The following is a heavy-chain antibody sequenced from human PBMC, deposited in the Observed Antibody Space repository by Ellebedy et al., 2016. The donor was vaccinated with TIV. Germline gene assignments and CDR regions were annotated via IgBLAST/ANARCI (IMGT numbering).Heavy chain of an antibody. J-gene: IGHJ4*02. CDR3: ARGGDIVVVVAAPEYYFDY. Sequence: SVKVSCXASGGTFSSYAISWVRQAPGQGLEWMGGIIPIFGTANYAQKFQGRVTITADESTSTAYMELSSLRSEDTAVYYCARGGDIVVVVAAPEYYFDYWGQGTLVTVSS. CDR1: GGTFSSYA. V-gene: IGHV1-69*13. D-gene: IGHD2-15*01. CDR2: IIPIFGTA.